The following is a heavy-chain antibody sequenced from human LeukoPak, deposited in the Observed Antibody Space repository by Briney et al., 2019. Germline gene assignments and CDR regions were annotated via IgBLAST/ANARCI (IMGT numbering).Heavy chain of an antibody. CDR2: ISSYNGNT. CDR1: GYTFDSYG. Sequence: PSASVKVSCKTSGYTFDSYGINWVRQAPGQGLEWVGLISSYNGNTDSAQNLQGRLTVTTDTSTSTPYIVLSSLRSDNTAVYSRARGDKQLPRYIGLYRWGQRALVSV. CDR3: ARGDKQLPRYIGLYR. D-gene: IGHD6-13*01. J-gene: IGHJ5*02. V-gene: IGHV1-18*01.